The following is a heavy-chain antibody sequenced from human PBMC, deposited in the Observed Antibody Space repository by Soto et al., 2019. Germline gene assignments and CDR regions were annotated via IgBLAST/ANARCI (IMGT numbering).Heavy chain of an antibody. CDR1: GFTFSSYS. CDR2: ISSSSSTI. J-gene: IGHJ3*02. V-gene: IGHV3-48*01. CDR3: ARWDFWSGFDAFDI. D-gene: IGHD3-3*01. Sequence: SGGSLRLSCAASGFTFSSYSMNWVRQAPGKGLEWVSSISSSSSTIYYADSVKGRFTISRDNAKNSLYLQMNSLRAEDTAVYYCARWDFWSGFDAFDIWGQGTMVTVSS.